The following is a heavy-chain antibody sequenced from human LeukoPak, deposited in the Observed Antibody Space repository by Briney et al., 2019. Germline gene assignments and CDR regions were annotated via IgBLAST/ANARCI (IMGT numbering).Heavy chain of an antibody. CDR3: ASVKEYSSSSDAFDI. CDR2: ISYDGSNK. J-gene: IGHJ3*02. D-gene: IGHD6-6*01. CDR1: GFTFSSYA. Sequence: GGSLRLSCAASGFTFSSYAMHWVRQAPGKGLEWVAVISYDGSNKYYADSVKGRFTISRDNSKNTLYLQMNSLRAEDTAVYYCASVKEYSSSSDAFDIWGQGTMVTVSS. V-gene: IGHV3-30*04.